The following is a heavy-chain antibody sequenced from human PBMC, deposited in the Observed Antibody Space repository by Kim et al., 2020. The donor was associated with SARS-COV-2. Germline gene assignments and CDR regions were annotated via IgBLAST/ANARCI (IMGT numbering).Heavy chain of an antibody. CDR3: ARGILQDYDASGNFHPGDY. Sequence: KGRFTLSRDNAANQVYLEMNSLRAEDTAVYYCARGILQDYDASGNFHPGDYWGQGTLVTVSS. J-gene: IGHJ4*02. D-gene: IGHD3-10*01. V-gene: IGHV3-11*06.